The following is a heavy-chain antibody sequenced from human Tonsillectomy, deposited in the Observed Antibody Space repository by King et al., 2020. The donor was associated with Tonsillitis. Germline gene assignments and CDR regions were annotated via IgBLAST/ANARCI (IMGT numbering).Heavy chain of an antibody. CDR3: ARSLSTIAARSTYGMDV. V-gene: IGHV3-64*02. CDR2: ISSNGGST. CDR1: GFTFSSYA. D-gene: IGHD6-6*01. Sequence: VQLVESGEGLVQPGGSLRLSCAASGFTFSSYAMHWVRQAPGKGLEYVSAISSNGGSTYYADSVKGRFTISRDNSRKTLFLQMGSLRAEDMAVYYCARSLSTIAARSTYGMDVWGRGTTVTVSS. J-gene: IGHJ6*02.